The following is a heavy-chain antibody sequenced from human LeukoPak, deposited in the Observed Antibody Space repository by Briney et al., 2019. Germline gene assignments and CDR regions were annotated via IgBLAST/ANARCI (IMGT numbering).Heavy chain of an antibody. J-gene: IGHJ6*03. V-gene: IGHV1-2*02. D-gene: IGHD6-19*01. Sequence: GASVKLSCKASGYTFTGYYMHWVRQAPGQGLGWMGWINPNSGGTNYAQKCQGRVTMTRDTSISTAYMELSRLRSDDTAVYYCASLGEQWLDYMDVWGKGTTVTVSS. CDR1: GYTFTGYY. CDR3: ASLGEQWLDYMDV. CDR2: INPNSGGT.